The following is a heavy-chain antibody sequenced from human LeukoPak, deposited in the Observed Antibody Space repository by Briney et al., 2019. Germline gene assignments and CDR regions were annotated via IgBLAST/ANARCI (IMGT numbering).Heavy chain of an antibody. Sequence: PSETLSLTCTVSGGSISSYYWSWIRQPAGKGLERIGRIYTSGSTNYNPSLKSRVTMSVDTSKNQFSLKLSSVTAADTAVYYCARHRLFLTMVRGPPDYWGQGTLVTVSS. V-gene: IGHV4-4*07. J-gene: IGHJ4*02. CDR1: GGSISSYY. CDR3: ARHRLFLTMVRGPPDY. CDR2: IYTSGST. D-gene: IGHD3-10*01.